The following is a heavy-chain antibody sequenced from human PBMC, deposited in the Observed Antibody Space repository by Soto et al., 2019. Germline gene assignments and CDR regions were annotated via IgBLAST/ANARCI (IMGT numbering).Heavy chain of an antibody. CDR3: VSDRGYGHASVPYS. CDR2: ISYDGSLQ. D-gene: IGHD5-18*01. V-gene: IGHV3-30*03. J-gene: IGHJ4*02. Sequence: QAQLVESGGGVVQPGRSQRLSCAASGFAFSSYGMHWVRQAPGTGLEWVAVISYDGSLQYYADSVKGRFTISRDNAKNMVLLQMSSLRAEDTAVYYCVSDRGYGHASVPYSWGQGTLVSVSS. CDR1: GFAFSSYG.